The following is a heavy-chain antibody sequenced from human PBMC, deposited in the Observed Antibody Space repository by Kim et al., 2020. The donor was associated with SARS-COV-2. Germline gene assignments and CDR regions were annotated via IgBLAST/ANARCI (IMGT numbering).Heavy chain of an antibody. Sequence: GGSLRLSCAASGFTFSNAWMSWVRQAPGKGLEWVGRIKSKTDGGTTDYAAPVKGRFTISRDDSKNTLYLQMNSLKTEDTAVYYCTTPIRIAVAGTDYWGQETLVTVSS. CDR2: IKSKTDGGTT. J-gene: IGHJ4*02. V-gene: IGHV3-15*01. CDR3: TTPIRIAVAGTDY. D-gene: IGHD6-19*01. CDR1: GFTFSNAW.